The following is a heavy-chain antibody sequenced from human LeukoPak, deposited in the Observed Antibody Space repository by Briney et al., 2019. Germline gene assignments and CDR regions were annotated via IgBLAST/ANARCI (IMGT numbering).Heavy chain of an antibody. D-gene: IGHD6-19*01. Sequence: PGGSLRLSCAASGFTFDDYAMHWVRQAPGKGLEWVSGISWNSGSIGYADSVKGRFTISRDNAKNSLYLQMNSLRAEDTALYYCAKASRLYHGMDVWGQGTTVTVSS. V-gene: IGHV3-9*01. CDR1: GFTFDDYA. CDR2: ISWNSGSI. CDR3: AKASRLYHGMDV. J-gene: IGHJ6*02.